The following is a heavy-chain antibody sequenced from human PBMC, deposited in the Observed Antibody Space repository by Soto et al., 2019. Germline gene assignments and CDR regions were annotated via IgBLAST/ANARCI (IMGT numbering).Heavy chain of an antibody. CDR1: CGSISSYY. CDR3: ARHPGYCSSTSCYFGGVGWFDP. CDR2: IYYSGST. Sequence: SETLSLTCTVSCGSISSYYWSWIRQPPGKGLEWIGYIYYSGSTYYNPSLKSRVTISVDTSKNQFSLKLSSVTAADTAVYYCARHPGYCSSTSCYFGGVGWFDPWGQGTLVTVSS. J-gene: IGHJ5*02. D-gene: IGHD2-2*01. V-gene: IGHV4-59*04.